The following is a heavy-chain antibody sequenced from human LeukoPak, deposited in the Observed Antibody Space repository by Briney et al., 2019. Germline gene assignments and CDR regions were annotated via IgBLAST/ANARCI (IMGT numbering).Heavy chain of an antibody. D-gene: IGHD1-7*01. J-gene: IGHJ4*02. V-gene: IGHV4-59*01. CDR1: GGAITSDY. CDR3: ARAGTVLDGGY. CDR2: IHYSGNT. Sequence: PSETLSLTCTVSGGAITSDYWSWVRQPPGKGLDWIGYIHYSGNTNYNPSLKSRASISIDSSKTQFSLKLRSVTAADTAVYYCARAGTVLDGGYWGQGTLVTVSS.